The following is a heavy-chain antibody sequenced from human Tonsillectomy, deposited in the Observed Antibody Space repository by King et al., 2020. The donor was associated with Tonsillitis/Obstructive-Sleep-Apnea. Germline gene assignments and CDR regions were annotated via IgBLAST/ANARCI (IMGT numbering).Heavy chain of an antibody. J-gene: IGHJ3*02. CDR3: ARVATAMVTKIDI. CDR1: GFTFSSFW. D-gene: IGHD5-18*01. Sequence: VQLVESGGDLVQPGGSLRLSCAASGFTFSSFWMSWVRQAPGKGLEWVANIKRDGSEKYYVDSVKGRFTISRDNAKNSLYLQTNSLRAEDTAVYYCARVATAMVTKIDIWGQGTMVTVSS. CDR2: IKRDGSEK. V-gene: IGHV3-7*03.